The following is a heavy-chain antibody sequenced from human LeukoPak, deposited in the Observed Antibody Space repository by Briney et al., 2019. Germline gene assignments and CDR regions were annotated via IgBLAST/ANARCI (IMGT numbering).Heavy chain of an antibody. J-gene: IGHJ3*01. V-gene: IGHV3-30*04. CDR2: ISYDGSNK. CDR1: GFTFSSYA. Sequence: PGGSLRLSCAASGFTFSSYAMHWVRQAPGKGLEWVAVISYDGSNKYYADSVKGRFTISRDNSKNTLYLQMNSLRAEDTAVYHCARGIAQTTLNAFDLWGQGTMVTVSS. D-gene: IGHD4-11*01. CDR3: ARGIAQTTLNAFDL.